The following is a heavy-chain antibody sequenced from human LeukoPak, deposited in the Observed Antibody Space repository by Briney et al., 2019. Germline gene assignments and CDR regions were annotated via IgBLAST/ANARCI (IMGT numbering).Heavy chain of an antibody. V-gene: IGHV4-4*07. J-gene: IGHJ4*02. CDR2: IYTSGTS. D-gene: IGHD3-16*01. CDR1: GGSISNYY. Sequence: SETLSLTCTASGGSISNYYWTWIRRPAGKGLEWIGRIYTSGTSTHNPSLKSRVTISADTSKNQFSLKLNSLTTADTAVYYCTRGAGWLIDYWGQGILVTVSS. CDR3: TRGAGWLIDY.